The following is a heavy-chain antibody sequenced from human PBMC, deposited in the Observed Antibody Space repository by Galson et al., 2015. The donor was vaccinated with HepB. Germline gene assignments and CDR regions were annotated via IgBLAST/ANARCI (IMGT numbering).Heavy chain of an antibody. Sequence: SLRLSCAASGFTFSRYAMHWVRQAPGKGLEWVAVISYDGSNKYYADSVKGRFTISRDNSKNTLYLQMNSLRAEDTAVYYCTTDFAGATPLMDAFDIWGQGTMVTVSS. V-gene: IGHV3-30*04. CDR3: TTDFAGATPLMDAFDI. J-gene: IGHJ3*02. CDR2: ISYDGSNK. D-gene: IGHD1-26*01. CDR1: GFTFSRYA.